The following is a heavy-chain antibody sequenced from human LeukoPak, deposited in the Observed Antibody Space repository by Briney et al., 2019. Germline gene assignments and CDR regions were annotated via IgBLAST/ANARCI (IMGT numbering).Heavy chain of an antibody. CDR1: VFTFSSYA. Sequence: PGGSLRLSCAAAVFTFSSYAMSWVRQATGKGLEWVSASSGSGGSTYYADSVKGRFTISRDNSKNTLYLQMNSLRAEDTAVYYCAKGSGAARFDPWGQGTLVTVSS. CDR3: AKGSGAARFDP. J-gene: IGHJ5*02. D-gene: IGHD3-3*01. V-gene: IGHV3-23*01. CDR2: SSGSGGST.